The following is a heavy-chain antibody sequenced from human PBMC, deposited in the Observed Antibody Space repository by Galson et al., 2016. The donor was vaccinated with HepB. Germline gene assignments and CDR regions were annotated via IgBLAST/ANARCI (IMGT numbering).Heavy chain of an antibody. D-gene: IGHD6-13*01. Sequence: SVKVSCKASGYTFTSYYIHWVRQAPGQGLEWMGIITPSAGSTTFAQKFQGRVTLATDTSTTTVFMELRALRSEDMAMYYCARGPGISTKIDYWGHGTLVTVSP. CDR2: ITPSAGST. CDR1: GYTFTSYY. CDR3: ARGPGISTKIDY. V-gene: IGHV1-46*01. J-gene: IGHJ4*01.